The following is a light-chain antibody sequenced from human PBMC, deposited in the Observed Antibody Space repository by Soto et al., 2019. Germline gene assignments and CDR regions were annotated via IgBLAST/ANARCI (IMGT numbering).Light chain of an antibody. CDR3: QTWGTGFQV. J-gene: IGLJ3*02. V-gene: IGLV4-69*01. Sequence: QLVLTQSPSASASLGASVKLTCTLSSGHSTYAIAWHQHQAEKGPRYLMNLKSDGTHTKGDGIPDRFSGSSSGAERYLTISSLQSDDEADYSCQTWGTGFQVFGGGTQLTVL. CDR1: SGHSTYA. CDR2: LKSDGTH.